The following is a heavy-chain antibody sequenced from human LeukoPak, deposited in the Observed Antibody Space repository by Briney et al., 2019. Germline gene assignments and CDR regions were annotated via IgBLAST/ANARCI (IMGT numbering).Heavy chain of an antibody. Sequence: PGGSLRLSCAASGFTVSSNYMSWVRQAPGKGLEWVSVIYSGGSTYYADSVKGRFTISRDNSKNTLYLQMNSLRAEDTAVYYCARDLRSSGYYGFDYWGQGTLVTVSS. V-gene: IGHV3-66*01. CDR3: ARDLRSSGYYGFDY. CDR1: GFTVSSNY. J-gene: IGHJ4*02. CDR2: IYSGGST. D-gene: IGHD3-22*01.